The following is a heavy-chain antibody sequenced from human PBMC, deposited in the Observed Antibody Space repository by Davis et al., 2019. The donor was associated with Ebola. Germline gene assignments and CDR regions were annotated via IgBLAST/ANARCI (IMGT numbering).Heavy chain of an antibody. CDR1: GFTFSDYY. CDR2: ISTYGTTI. D-gene: IGHD1-1*01. J-gene: IGHJ6*02. CDR3: ARGERRYYDYNGMDV. V-gene: IGHV3-11*01. Sequence: GESLKISCAASGFTFSDYYMSWIRQAPGKGLEWLSYISTYGTTIYYGDSVKGRFPISRDNAKNSLYLQMHSLRPEDTAVYYCARGERRYYDYNGMDVWGQGTTVTVSS.